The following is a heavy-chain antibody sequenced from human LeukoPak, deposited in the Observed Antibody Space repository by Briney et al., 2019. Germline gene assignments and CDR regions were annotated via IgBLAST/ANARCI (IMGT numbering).Heavy chain of an antibody. CDR3: ARSRVWSDYWGYFDY. CDR2: IYHSGST. J-gene: IGHJ4*02. Sequence: SETLSLTCAVSGGSISSGGYSWSWIRQPPGKGLEWVGYIYHSGSTYYNPSLKSRVTISVDTSKTQISLKLRAVTAADTAVYYCARSRVWSDYWGYFDYWDQGTLVTVSS. V-gene: IGHV4-30-2*02. CDR1: GGSISSGGYS. D-gene: IGHD3-3*01.